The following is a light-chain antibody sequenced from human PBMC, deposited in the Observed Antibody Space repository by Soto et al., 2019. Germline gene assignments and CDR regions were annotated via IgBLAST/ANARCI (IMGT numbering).Light chain of an antibody. Sequence: ETVLTQSPGTLSLSPGETATLSCRASQRVSANYLAWYQHKPGQAPRLLIYDASRRATGTPDRFSGSGSGTDFTLTIRRLEPEDCALHYCQQYGDSRQVTFGGGTKVEIK. CDR3: QQYGDSRQVT. J-gene: IGKJ4*01. V-gene: IGKV3-20*01. CDR1: QRVSANY. CDR2: DAS.